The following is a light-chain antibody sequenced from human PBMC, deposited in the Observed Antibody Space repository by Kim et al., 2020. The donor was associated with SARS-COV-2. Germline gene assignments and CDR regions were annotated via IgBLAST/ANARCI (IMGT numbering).Light chain of an antibody. CDR1: RSITGW. CDR3: QQYDTSWT. CDR2: EAS. Sequence: SASVGDRVTITCRARRSITGWVAWYQQKPGRAPKLLICEASTLQSGVPSRFSGSGSGTEFTLTISSLQPDDFATYYCQQYDTSWTFGQGTKVDIK. V-gene: IGKV1-5*03. J-gene: IGKJ1*01.